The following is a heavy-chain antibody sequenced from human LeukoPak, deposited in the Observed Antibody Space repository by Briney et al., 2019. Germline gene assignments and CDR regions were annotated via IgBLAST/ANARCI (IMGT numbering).Heavy chain of an antibody. CDR3: ARQGDDY. V-gene: IGHV3-7*01. CDR1: GFTFSNYW. CDR2: IKEDGSEK. D-gene: IGHD3-16*01. Sequence: PGGSLRLSCVASGFTFSNYWMSWVRQAPGKGLECVANIKEDGSEKYYVDSVKGRFTISGDNAKNSLYLQMNSLRAEDTAVYYCARQGDDYWGHGTLVTVSS. J-gene: IGHJ4*01.